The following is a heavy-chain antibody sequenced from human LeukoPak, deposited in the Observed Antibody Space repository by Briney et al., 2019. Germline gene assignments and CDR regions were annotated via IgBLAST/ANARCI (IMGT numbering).Heavy chain of an antibody. J-gene: IGHJ4*02. Sequence: ASVKVSCKASGYTFTGYYMHWVRQAPGQGLEWMGWINPNSGGTSYAQKFQGWVTMTRDTSISTAYMELSRLRSDDTAVYYCARGNSSSSRWAIDYWGQGTLVTVSS. CDR1: GYTFTGYY. CDR2: INPNSGGT. V-gene: IGHV1-2*04. D-gene: IGHD6-6*01. CDR3: ARGNSSSSRWAIDY.